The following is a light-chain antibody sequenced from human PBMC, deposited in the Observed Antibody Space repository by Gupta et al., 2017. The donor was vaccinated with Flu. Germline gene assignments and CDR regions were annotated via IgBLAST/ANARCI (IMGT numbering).Light chain of an antibody. V-gene: IGLV2-11*03. J-gene: IGLJ1*01. CDR3: SSYDDSRGCYV. CDR2: KES. Sequence: VIISSSASSYGVGSNHVYWYQQRPGTAPKLLIYKESKWPSGVPARFSGSKSGTTASLTITGLQAEDEADYYCSSYDDSRGCYVFGCGTKLTVL. CDR1: SSYGVGSNH.